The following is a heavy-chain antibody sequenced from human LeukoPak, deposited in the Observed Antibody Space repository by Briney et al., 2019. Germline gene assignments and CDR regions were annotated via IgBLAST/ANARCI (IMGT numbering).Heavy chain of an antibody. J-gene: IGHJ4*02. D-gene: IGHD2-2*02. Sequence: GGSLRLSCAASGFTFSSYAMHWVRQAPGKGLEWVAVISYDGSNKYYADSVKGRFTISRDNSKNTLYLQMNSLRAEDTAVYYCARAQGYCSSTSCYTSRDIDYWGQGTLVTVSS. CDR2: ISYDGSNK. CDR3: ARAQGYCSSTSCYTSRDIDY. V-gene: IGHV3-30-3*01. CDR1: GFTFSSYA.